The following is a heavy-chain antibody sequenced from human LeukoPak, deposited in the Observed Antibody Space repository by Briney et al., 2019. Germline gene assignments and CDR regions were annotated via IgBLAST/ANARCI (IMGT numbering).Heavy chain of an antibody. V-gene: IGHV3-23*01. CDR2: ISGSGGST. Sequence: GGSLRLSCAASGFTFSSYAMSWVRQAPGKGLEWVSAISGSGGSTYYADSVKGRFTISRDNSKNMLYLQMNSLRAEDTAVYYCAKVASYYDFWSGYYREDYFDYWGQGTLVTVSS. CDR3: AKVASYYDFWSGYYREDYFDY. D-gene: IGHD3-3*01. J-gene: IGHJ4*02. CDR1: GFTFSSYA.